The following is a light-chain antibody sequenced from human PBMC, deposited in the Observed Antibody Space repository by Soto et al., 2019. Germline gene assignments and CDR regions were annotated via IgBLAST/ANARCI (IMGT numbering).Light chain of an antibody. J-gene: IGLJ3*02. Sequence: QSALTQPPSASGSRGQSVTISCTGTSVDINYVSWFQQHPGKAPKLIICEVTKRPSGVPGRFSGSKSGDTASLTVSGLQDGDEADYYCSSYAGRDIWVFGGGTKVTVL. V-gene: IGLV2-8*01. CDR1: SVDINY. CDR3: SSYAGRDIWV. CDR2: EVT.